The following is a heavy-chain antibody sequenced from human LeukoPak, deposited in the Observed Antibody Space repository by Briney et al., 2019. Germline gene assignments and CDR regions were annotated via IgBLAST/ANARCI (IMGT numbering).Heavy chain of an antibody. J-gene: IGHJ4*02. CDR1: GFTFKNNW. CDR3: KSQDY. V-gene: IGHV3-7*01. CDR2: IKEDESVK. Sequence: GGSLRLSCAASGFTFKNNWMAWVRQAPGKGLEWLANIKEDESVKNYVDSVKGRFTISRDYAKNSLYLQMNSLRAEDTAVYFCKSQDYWGQGTLVTVSS.